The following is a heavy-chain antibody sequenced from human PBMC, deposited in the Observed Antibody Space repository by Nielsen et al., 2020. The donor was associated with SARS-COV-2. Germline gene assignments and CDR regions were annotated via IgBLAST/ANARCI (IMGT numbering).Heavy chain of an antibody. CDR3: ARQRGYSYGLDY. Sequence: GESLKISCAASGFTFSSYAMHWVRQAPGKGLEWVAVISYDGSNKYYADSVKDRFTISRDNSKNTLYLQMNSLRAEDTAVYYCARQRGYSYGLDYWGQGTLVTVSS. CDR2: ISYDGSNK. D-gene: IGHD5-18*01. CDR1: GFTFSSYA. V-gene: IGHV3-30*04. J-gene: IGHJ4*02.